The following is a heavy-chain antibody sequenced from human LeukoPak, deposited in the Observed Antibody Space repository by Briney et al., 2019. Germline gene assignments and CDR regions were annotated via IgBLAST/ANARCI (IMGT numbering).Heavy chain of an antibody. J-gene: IGHJ3*02. CDR1: GFTFSDHH. CDR2: SRNKGRGYST. V-gene: IGHV3-72*01. D-gene: IGHD3-16*01. CDR3: ARVGEGSFDI. Sequence: GGSLRLSCAASGFTFSDHHMDWVRQAPGKGLEWIGRSRNKGRGYSTVFAASVKGRFTISRDEPKNSLYLQMNSLKTEDTAVYYCARVGEGSFDIWGQGTLVTVSS.